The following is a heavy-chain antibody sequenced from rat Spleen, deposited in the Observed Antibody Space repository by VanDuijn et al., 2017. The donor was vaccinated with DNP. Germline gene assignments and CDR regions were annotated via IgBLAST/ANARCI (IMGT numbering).Heavy chain of an antibody. CDR3: TRDSGDWYFDF. D-gene: IGHD1-1*01. J-gene: IGHJ1*01. V-gene: IGHV5S23*01. CDR2: LTNSGGGT. Sequence: EVQLVESGGGLIQPGRSLKLSCAASGFTFSNYYMAWVRQAPTKGLEWVASLTNSGGGTYYRDSVKGRLTISRDNAKSTLYLQMDSLRSEDTATYYCTRDSGDWYFDFWGPGTMVTVSS. CDR1: GFTFSNYY.